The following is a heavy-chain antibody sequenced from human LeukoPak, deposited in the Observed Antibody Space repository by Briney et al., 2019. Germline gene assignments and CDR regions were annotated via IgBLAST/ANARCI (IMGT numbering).Heavy chain of an antibody. V-gene: IGHV3-9*01. CDR3: AKVRGTYSSGYFFDY. J-gene: IGHJ4*02. D-gene: IGHD6-19*01. CDR2: ISWSSGYI. Sequence: GGSLRLSCAASGFTFDNYAMHWVRQAPGKSLEWLSIISWSSGYIGYADSVKGRFTISRDNAKKSLDLQMNSLRAEDTAFYYCAKVRGTYSSGYFFDYWGQGTLVTVSS. CDR1: GFTFDNYA.